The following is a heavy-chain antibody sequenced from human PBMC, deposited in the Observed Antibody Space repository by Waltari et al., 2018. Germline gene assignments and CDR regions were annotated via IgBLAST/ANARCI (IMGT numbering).Heavy chain of an antibody. CDR2: IIVSGGRT. CDR3: APESWFDP. V-gene: IGHV3-23*01. CDR1: GFPFSSYA. Sequence: EVQLLESGGGLVQPGGSLRLSCAASGFPFSSYAMSWVRQAPGKGLEWVSAIIVSGGRTDYADSVKGRFTIARDNSKNTLYLQMNSLRAEETAVYYCAPESWFDPWGQGTLVTVSS. J-gene: IGHJ5*02.